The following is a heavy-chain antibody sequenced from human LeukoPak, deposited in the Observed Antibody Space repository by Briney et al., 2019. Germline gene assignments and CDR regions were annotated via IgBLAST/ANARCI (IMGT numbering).Heavy chain of an antibody. V-gene: IGHV7-4-1*02. D-gene: IGHD2-2*01. J-gene: IGHJ4*02. CDR2: INTNTGNP. Sequence: ASVKVSCNASGYTLTNYALNWVRQAPGQGLEWMGWINTNTGNPTYAQGFTGRFVFSLDTSVNTAYLQISSLKADDTAIYYCARVQGYCSTTSCYPHYWGQGTLVTVSS. CDR3: ARVQGYCSTTSCYPHY. CDR1: GYTLTNYA.